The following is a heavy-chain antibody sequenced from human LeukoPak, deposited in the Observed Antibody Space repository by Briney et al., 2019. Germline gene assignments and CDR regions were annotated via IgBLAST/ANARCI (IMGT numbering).Heavy chain of an antibody. J-gene: IGHJ6*02. CDR1: GFTFDDYT. CDR2: ISWDGGST. CDR3: AKTFGLRYYYYGMDV. V-gene: IGHV3-43*01. Sequence: PGGSLRLSCAASGFTFDDYTMHWVRQAPGKGLEWVSLISWDGGSTYYADSVKGRFTISRDNSKNSLYLQMNSLRTEGTALYYCAKTFGLRYYYYGMDVWGQGTTVTVSS. D-gene: IGHD3/OR15-3a*01.